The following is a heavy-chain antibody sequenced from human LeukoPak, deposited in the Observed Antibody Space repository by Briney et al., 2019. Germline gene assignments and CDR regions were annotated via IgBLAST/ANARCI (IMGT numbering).Heavy chain of an antibody. V-gene: IGHV3-30-3*01. CDR3: ADCSGSGGY. Sequence: PGGSLRLSCAASGFTFSSYAMHRVRQAPGKGLEWVAVISYDGSNKYYADSVKGRFTISRDNSKNTLYLQMNSLRAEDTAVYYCADCSGSGGYWGQGTLVTVSS. CDR1: GFTFSSYA. CDR2: ISYDGSNK. D-gene: IGHD1-26*01. J-gene: IGHJ4*02.